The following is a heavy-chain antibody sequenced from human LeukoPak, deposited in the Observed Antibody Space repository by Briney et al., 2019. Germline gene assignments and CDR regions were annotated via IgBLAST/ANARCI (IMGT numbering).Heavy chain of an antibody. CDR1: GFTFSSYG. Sequence: PGGSLRLSCAASGFTFSSYGMHWVRQAPGKGLEWVAVISYDGSNKYYVDSVKGRFTISRDNSKNTLYLQMNSLRAEDTAVYYCAKDQSPGYSSGCHDYWGQGTLVTVSS. D-gene: IGHD6-19*01. V-gene: IGHV3-30*18. CDR2: ISYDGSNK. J-gene: IGHJ4*02. CDR3: AKDQSPGYSSGCHDY.